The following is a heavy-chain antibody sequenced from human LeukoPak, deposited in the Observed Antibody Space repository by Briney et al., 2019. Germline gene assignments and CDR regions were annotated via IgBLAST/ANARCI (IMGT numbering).Heavy chain of an antibody. J-gene: IGHJ4*02. Sequence: GGSLRLSCAASGFTFSSYAMSWVRQAPGKGLEWVSGISGSGGSTYYADSVKGRFTISRDNSKNTLYLQMNSLRAEDTAVYYCARSTGGYDGLFDYWGQGTLVTVSS. CDR1: GFTFSSYA. D-gene: IGHD5-12*01. CDR3: ARSTGGYDGLFDY. V-gene: IGHV3-23*01. CDR2: ISGSGGST.